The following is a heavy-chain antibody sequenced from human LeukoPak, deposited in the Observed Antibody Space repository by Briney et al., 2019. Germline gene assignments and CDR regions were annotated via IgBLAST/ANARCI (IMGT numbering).Heavy chain of an antibody. V-gene: IGHV3-66*01. CDR3: ARGRGSWRYFDY. CDR1: GFTVSSNY. CDR2: IYSGGNT. Sequence: GGLRLSCAASGFTVSSNYMSWVRQAPGKGLEWVSIIYSGGNTYYADSVKGRFSISRDNSKNTVYLQMNSLRAEDTAVYYCARGRGSWRYFDYWGQGTLVTVSS. D-gene: IGHD3-3*01. J-gene: IGHJ4*02.